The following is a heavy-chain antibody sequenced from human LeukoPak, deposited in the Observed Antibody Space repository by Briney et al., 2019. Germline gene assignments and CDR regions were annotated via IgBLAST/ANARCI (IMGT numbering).Heavy chain of an antibody. J-gene: IGHJ4*02. CDR2: IYPGDSDT. Sequence: GESLKISCKGSGYSFTNYWIGWVRQMPGKGLEWMGIIYPGDSDTRYSPSFQGQVTISADKSISTAYLQWSSLRASDTAMYYCATVRYSSSWYYFDYWGQGTLVTVSS. D-gene: IGHD6-13*01. V-gene: IGHV5-51*01. CDR1: GYSFTNYW. CDR3: ATVRYSSSWYYFDY.